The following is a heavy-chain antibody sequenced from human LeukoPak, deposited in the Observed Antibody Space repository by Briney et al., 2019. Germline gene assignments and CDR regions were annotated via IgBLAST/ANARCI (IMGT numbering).Heavy chain of an antibody. CDR3: ARTTMVRGVPDY. D-gene: IGHD3-10*01. Sequence: SETLSLTCTVSGGSISSYYWSWIRQPPGKGLDWIGYIYYSGSTNYNPSLKSRVTISLDTSKNQFSLKLSSVTAADTAVYYCARTTMVRGVPDYWGQGTLVTVSS. V-gene: IGHV4-59*01. CDR2: IYYSGST. J-gene: IGHJ4*02. CDR1: GGSISSYY.